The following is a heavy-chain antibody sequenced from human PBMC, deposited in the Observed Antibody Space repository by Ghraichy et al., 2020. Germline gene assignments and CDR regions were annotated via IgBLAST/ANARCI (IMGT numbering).Heavy chain of an antibody. J-gene: IGHJ4*02. CDR2: IYYSGST. V-gene: IGHV4-39*07. CDR1: GGSISSSSYY. D-gene: IGHD6-19*01. CDR3: ARERASAVAGSFDY. Sequence: SQTLSLTCTVSGGSISSSSYYWGWIRQPPGKGLEWIGSIYYSGSTYYNPSLKSRVTISVDTSKNQFSLKLSSVTAADTAVYYCARERASAVAGSFDYWGQGTLVTVSS.